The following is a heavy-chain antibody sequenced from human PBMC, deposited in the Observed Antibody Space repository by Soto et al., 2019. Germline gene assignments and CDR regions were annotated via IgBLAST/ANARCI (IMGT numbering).Heavy chain of an antibody. CDR2: INHSGST. D-gene: IGHD6-19*01. Sequence: PSETLSLTFAVYGGSFSGYYCGWSRQPPGKGLEWIGEINHSGSTNYNPSLKSRVTISVDTSKNQFSLKLSSVTAADTAVYYCARGGWTTGAFDIWGQGTMVTVSS. CDR1: GGSFSGYY. CDR3: ARGGWTTGAFDI. J-gene: IGHJ3*02. V-gene: IGHV4-34*01.